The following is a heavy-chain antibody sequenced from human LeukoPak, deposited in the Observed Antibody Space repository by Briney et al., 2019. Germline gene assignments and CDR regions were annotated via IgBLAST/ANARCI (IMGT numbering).Heavy chain of an antibody. CDR2: IYHSGST. CDR3: ASYYDYVWGSYRYGKFDY. D-gene: IGHD3-16*02. CDR1: GYSISSGYY. V-gene: IGHV4-38-2*02. Sequence: PSETLSLTCTVSGYSISSGYYWGWIRQPPGKGLEWIGSIYHSGSTYYNPSLKSRVTISVDTSKNQFSLKLSSVTAADTAVYYCASYYDYVWGSYRYGKFDYWGQGTLVTVSS. J-gene: IGHJ4*02.